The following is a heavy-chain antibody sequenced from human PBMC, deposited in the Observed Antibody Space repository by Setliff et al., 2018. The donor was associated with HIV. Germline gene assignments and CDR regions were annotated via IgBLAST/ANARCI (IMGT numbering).Heavy chain of an antibody. Sequence: PSETLSLTCTVSGGSISSGGFYWTWIRQHPGKGLEWIGYIYYSGSTYYNPSLKSRLTISLDTSKNQFSLKLTSVTAADTAVYYCARHIAVDYFDQWGQGTLVTVSS. CDR2: IYYSGST. V-gene: IGHV4-31*03. D-gene: IGHD6-19*01. CDR3: ARHIAVDYFDQ. J-gene: IGHJ4*02. CDR1: GGSISSGGFY.